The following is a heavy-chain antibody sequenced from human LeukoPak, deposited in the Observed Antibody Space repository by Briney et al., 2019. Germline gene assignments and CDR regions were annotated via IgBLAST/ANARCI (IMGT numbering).Heavy chain of an antibody. Sequence: PSETLSLTSAVSADSFSSHYWTWIRQSPGKGLEWIGYISYIGSTNYNPSLKSRVTISIDTSKNQFPLKLRSVTAADTAVYYCARDLVTVTKGFDIWGQGTMVSVSS. J-gene: IGHJ3*02. CDR1: ADSFSSHY. CDR2: ISYIGST. V-gene: IGHV4-59*11. D-gene: IGHD4-17*01. CDR3: ARDLVTVTKGFDI.